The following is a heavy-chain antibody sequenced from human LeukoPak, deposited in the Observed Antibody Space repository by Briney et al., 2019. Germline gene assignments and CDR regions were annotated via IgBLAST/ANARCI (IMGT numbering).Heavy chain of an antibody. Sequence: GGSLRLSCAASGFTFSSSWMSWVRQAPGRGLEWVANINEDGSAKYYVDSVKGRFTISRDNAKRSLDLQVNSLRAEDTAVYYCTRSRRDGNDYWGQGTLVTVSS. J-gene: IGHJ4*02. CDR2: INEDGSAK. V-gene: IGHV3-7*01. CDR3: TRSRRDGNDY. CDR1: GFTFSSSW. D-gene: IGHD5-24*01.